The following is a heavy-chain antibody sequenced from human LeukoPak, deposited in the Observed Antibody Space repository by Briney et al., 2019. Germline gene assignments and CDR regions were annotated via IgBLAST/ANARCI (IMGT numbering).Heavy chain of an antibody. CDR2: IYYSGST. CDR1: GGSISSSSYY. D-gene: IGHD6-19*01. CDR3: ARHQQWYYFDY. J-gene: IGHJ4*02. Sequence: PSETLSHTCTVSGGSISSSSYYWGWIRQPPGKGLEWIGSIYYSGSTYYNPSLKSRVTISVDTSKNQFSLKLSSVTAADTAVYYCARHQQWYYFDYWGQGTLVTVSS. V-gene: IGHV4-39*01.